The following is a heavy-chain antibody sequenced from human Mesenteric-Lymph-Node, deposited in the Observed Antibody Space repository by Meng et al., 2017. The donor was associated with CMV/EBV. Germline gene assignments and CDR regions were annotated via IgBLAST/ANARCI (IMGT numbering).Heavy chain of an antibody. CDR3: ARAGIYGGKTEFDY. J-gene: IGHJ4*02. Sequence: ASVYTFTSSAMHWVRQAPGQRLEWMGWINAGNGNTKYSQKFQGRVTITRDTSASTAYMELSSLRSEDTAVYYCARAGIYGGKTEFDYWGQGTLVTVSS. D-gene: IGHD4-23*01. CDR2: INAGNGNT. V-gene: IGHV1-3*01. CDR1: VYTFTSSA.